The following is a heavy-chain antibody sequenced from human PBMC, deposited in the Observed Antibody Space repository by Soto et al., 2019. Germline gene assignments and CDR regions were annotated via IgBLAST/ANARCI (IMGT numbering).Heavy chain of an antibody. CDR1: GFTFSSYA. Sequence: EVQLLESGGGLVQPGESLRLSCAASGFTFSSYAMSWVRQAPGKVLEWVSVISGSDASTYYADSVKGRFTISRDNSKNTLYLQMNSLRAEDTAVDYCAKRSSSSTFDYWGQGTLVTVSS. V-gene: IGHV3-23*01. CDR3: AKRSSSSTFDY. CDR2: ISGSDAST. J-gene: IGHJ4*02. D-gene: IGHD6-6*01.